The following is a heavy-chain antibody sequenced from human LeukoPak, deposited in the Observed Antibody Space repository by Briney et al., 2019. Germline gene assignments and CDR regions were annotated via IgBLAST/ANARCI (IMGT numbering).Heavy chain of an antibody. CDR1: AFTFSSYA. Sequence: GGSLRLSCAASAFTFSSYAMHWVRQAPGKGPEYVSAISSNGGSTYYADSVKGRFTISRDNSKNTLYLQMSSLRAEDTAVYYCVKDPQYSSSWYDAFDIWGQGTMVTVSS. CDR2: ISSNGGST. V-gene: IGHV3-64D*06. D-gene: IGHD6-13*01. J-gene: IGHJ3*02. CDR3: VKDPQYSSSWYDAFDI.